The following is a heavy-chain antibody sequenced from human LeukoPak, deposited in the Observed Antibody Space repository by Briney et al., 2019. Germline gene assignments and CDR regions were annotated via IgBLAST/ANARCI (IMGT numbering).Heavy chain of an antibody. D-gene: IGHD3-9*01. CDR1: GFTFSSYA. J-gene: IGHJ6*03. CDR2: ISGSGGST. V-gene: IGHV3-23*01. Sequence: PGGSLRLSCAASGFTFSSYAMSWVRQAPGKGLEWVSAISGSGGSTYYADSVKGRFTISRDNSKNTLYLQMNSLRAEDTAAYYCAKPVWYYDILTGRTEYYYYMDVWGKGTTVTVSS. CDR3: AKPVWYYDILTGRTEYYYYMDV.